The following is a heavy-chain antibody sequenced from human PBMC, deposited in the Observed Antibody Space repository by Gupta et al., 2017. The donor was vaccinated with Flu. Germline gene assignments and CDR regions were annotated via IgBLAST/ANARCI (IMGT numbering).Heavy chain of an antibody. D-gene: IGHD6-19*01. CDR1: GGYISTTHY. J-gene: IGHJ4*02. V-gene: IGHV4-39*01. CDR3: ARHLGISVAGYLEV. Sequence: QLQPQESGPGLVKPSEPLSINCTVSGGYISTTHYWGWIRQPPGKGLEWIGSVFHSGSTYYNPSLKSRVTISVDTSKNQFSLKLSYVTAADTALYYCARHLGISVAGYLEVWGQGTLVTVSS. CDR2: VFHSGST.